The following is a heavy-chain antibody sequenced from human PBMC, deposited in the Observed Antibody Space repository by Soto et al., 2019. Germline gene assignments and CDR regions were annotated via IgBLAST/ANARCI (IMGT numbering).Heavy chain of an antibody. CDR3: AHSLIGYYYDSSGSNWFDP. J-gene: IGHJ5*02. V-gene: IGHV2-5*02. D-gene: IGHD3-22*01. Sequence: VSGPTLVNPTQTLTLTCPFSGFSLSTSGVGVGWIRQPPGKALEWLALTYWDDDKRYSPSLKSRLTITKDTSKNQVVLTMTNMDPVDTATYYCAHSLIGYYYDSSGSNWFDPWGQGTLVTVSS. CDR2: TYWDDDK. CDR1: GFSLSTSGVG.